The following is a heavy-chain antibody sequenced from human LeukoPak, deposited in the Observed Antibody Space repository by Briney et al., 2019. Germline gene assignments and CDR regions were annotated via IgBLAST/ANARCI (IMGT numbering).Heavy chain of an antibody. CDR1: GFIFSNYA. CDR2: INSDGSGT. V-gene: IGHV3-74*01. J-gene: IGHJ6*02. CDR3: ASSFGMDV. Sequence: GGSLRLSCAASGFIFSNYAMNWVRQAPGKGLVWVSRINSDGSGTNYADSVKGRFTISRDNAKNTLYLQMNSLRAEDTAVYYCASSFGMDVWGQGTTVTVSS.